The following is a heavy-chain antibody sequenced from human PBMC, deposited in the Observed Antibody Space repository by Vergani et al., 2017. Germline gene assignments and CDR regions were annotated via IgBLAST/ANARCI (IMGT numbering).Heavy chain of an antibody. D-gene: IGHD3-10*01. Sequence: EVQLVESGVGLIQPGGSLRLSCAASGFTVSSNYMSWVRQAPGKGLEWVSVISGSGGSTYYADSVKGRFTISRDNSKNTLYLQMNSLRAEDTAVYYCAKDRRGSGILLVYWGQGTLVTVSS. J-gene: IGHJ4*02. CDR1: GFTVSSNY. V-gene: IGHV3-23*04. CDR3: AKDRRGSGILLVY. CDR2: ISGSGGST.